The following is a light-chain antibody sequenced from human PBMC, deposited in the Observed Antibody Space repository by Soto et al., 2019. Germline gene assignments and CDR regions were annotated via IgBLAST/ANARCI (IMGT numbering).Light chain of an antibody. CDR3: QTWGTGIVV. V-gene: IGLV4-69*01. Sequence: QLVLTQSPSASASLGASVKLSCTVSSGHSTYAIAWHQQQPEKGPRYLMMLNSDGSHRKGDGIPARFSGSSSGPERYLTISSLQSEDEADYYCQTWGTGIVVFGGGTKLTVL. CDR1: SGHSTYA. CDR2: LNSDGSH. J-gene: IGLJ2*01.